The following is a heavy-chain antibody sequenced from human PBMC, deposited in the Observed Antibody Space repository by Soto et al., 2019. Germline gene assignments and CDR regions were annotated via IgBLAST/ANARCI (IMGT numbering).Heavy chain of an antibody. CDR1: GGTFSSYA. D-gene: IGHD3-10*01. CDR3: ARAKVDYYGSGRVSGYFDY. Sequence: QVPLVQSGAEVKKPGSSVKVSCKASGGTFSSYAISWVRQAPGQGLEWMGGIIPIFGTANYAQKFQGRVTITADKSTSTAYMELSSLRSEDTAVYYCARAKVDYYGSGRVSGYFDYWGQGTLVTVSS. CDR2: IIPIFGTA. J-gene: IGHJ4*02. V-gene: IGHV1-69*06.